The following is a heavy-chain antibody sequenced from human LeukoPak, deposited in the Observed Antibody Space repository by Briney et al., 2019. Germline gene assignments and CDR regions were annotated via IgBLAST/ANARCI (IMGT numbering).Heavy chain of an antibody. V-gene: IGHV4-4*02. D-gene: IGHD3-9*01. CDR3: ARDRYDILTGWALYGMDV. J-gene: IGHJ6*04. CDR2: IYHSGST. Sequence: SETLSLTCAVSGGSISSSNWRSWVRQPPGKGLEWIGEIYHSGSTNYNPSLKSRVTISVDKSKNQFSLKLSSVTAADTAVYYCARDRYDILTGWALYGMDVWGKGTTVTVSS. CDR1: GGSISSSNW.